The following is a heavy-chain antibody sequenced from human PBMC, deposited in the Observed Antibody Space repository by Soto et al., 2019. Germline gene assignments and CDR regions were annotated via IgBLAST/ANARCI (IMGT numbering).Heavy chain of an antibody. V-gene: IGHV4-59*01. CDR1: GGSISSDY. CDR2: INYNGNT. D-gene: IGHD2-2*03. Sequence: QVQLQESGPGLVKPSETLSLTCTVSGGSISSDYWSWIRQFPGKGLEWSGYINYNGNTNYNPSLQRRVSISVDTPKNQLFLRLSSVTAAATAVYYCARDLDLGLGTAFDIWGQGTMVAVSS. CDR3: ARDLDLGLGTAFDI. J-gene: IGHJ3*02.